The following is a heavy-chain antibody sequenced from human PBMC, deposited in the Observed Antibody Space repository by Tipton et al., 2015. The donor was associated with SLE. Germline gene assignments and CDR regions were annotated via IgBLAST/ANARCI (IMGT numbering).Heavy chain of an antibody. CDR3: ARSSSYYYGMDV. D-gene: IGHD6-13*01. CDR1: GGSISSHY. CDR2: IYYSGST. J-gene: IGHJ6*02. V-gene: IGHV4-59*08. Sequence: TLSLTCTVSGGSISSHYWSWIRQPPGKGLEWIGYIYYSGSTNYNPSLKSRDTISVDTSKNQFSLKLSSVTAADTAVYYCARSSSYYYGMDVWGQGTLVTVSS.